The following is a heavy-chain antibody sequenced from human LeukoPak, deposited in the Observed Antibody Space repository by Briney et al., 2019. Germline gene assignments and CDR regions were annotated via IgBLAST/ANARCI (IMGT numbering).Heavy chain of an antibody. V-gene: IGHV3-74*01. D-gene: IGHD3-3*01. CDR1: GFTFSIYW. Sequence: PGGSLRLSCAASGFTFSIYWMHWVRQAPGKGLAWVSRINSDGSSTSYADSVKGRFTISRDNAKNTRYLQMNSLRAEDTAVYYCARDEDWSGYYGAFDIWGQGTMVTVSS. CDR2: INSDGSST. J-gene: IGHJ3*02. CDR3: ARDEDWSGYYGAFDI.